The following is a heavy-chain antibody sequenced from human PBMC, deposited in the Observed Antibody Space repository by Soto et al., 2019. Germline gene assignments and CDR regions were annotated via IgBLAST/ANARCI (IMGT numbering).Heavy chain of an antibody. J-gene: IGHJ3*02. Sequence: ASVKVSCKASGYTFTGYYMHWVRQAPGQGLEWMGWINPNSGGTNYAQKFQGRVTMTRDTSTSTAYMELSRLRSDDTAVYYCAREGEWDTAMVTEALDAFDIWGQGTMVTVSS. CDR3: AREGEWDTAMVTEALDAFDI. V-gene: IGHV1-2*02. CDR2: INPNSGGT. D-gene: IGHD5-18*01. CDR1: GYTFTGYY.